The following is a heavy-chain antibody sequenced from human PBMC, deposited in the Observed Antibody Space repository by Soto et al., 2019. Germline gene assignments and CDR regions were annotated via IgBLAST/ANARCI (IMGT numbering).Heavy chain of an antibody. CDR3: ARYSETRTHGDYVLMDY. CDR2: IKQDGSEK. CDR1: GFTFSSYW. D-gene: IGHD4-17*01. Sequence: GGSLRLSCAASGFTFSSYWMSWVRQAPGKGLEWVANIKQDGSEKYYVDSVKGRFTISRDNAKNSLYLQMNSLRAEDTAVYYCARYSETRTHGDYVLMDYWGQGTLVTVSS. J-gene: IGHJ4*02. V-gene: IGHV3-7*01.